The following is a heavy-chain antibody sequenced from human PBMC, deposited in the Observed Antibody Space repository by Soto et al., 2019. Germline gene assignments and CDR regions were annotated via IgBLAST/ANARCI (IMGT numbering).Heavy chain of an antibody. CDR2: IYHSGST. CDR3: ARVSGGYYYRMDV. J-gene: IGHJ6*02. Sequence: QVQLQESGPGLVKPSGTLSLTCAVSGGSISSSNWWSWVRQPPGKGLEWIGEIYHSGSTNYNPSHQIRVTISVDKAKNQFSLKLSSVTAADTAVYYCARVSGGYYYRMDVWGQGTTVTVSS. D-gene: IGHD1-26*01. V-gene: IGHV4-4*02. CDR1: GGSISSSNW.